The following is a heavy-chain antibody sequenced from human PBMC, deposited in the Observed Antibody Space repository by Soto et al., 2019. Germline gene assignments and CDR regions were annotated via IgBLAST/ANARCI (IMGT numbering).Heavy chain of an antibody. CDR1: GFTFFAYW. Sequence: EVQLVESGGGLVQPGGSLRLSWAASGFTFFAYWIHWVRQVPGKGLVWVSRINSDGSHTSYAYSVWGRFTISRDNSKNTVYVQMNSQTRKETTVSYNAKEGDYGDYAGENWFDSWGQGSLVTVSS. CDR2: INSDGSHT. V-gene: IGHV3-74*01. J-gene: IGHJ5*01. D-gene: IGHD4-17*01. CDR3: AKEGDYGDYAGENWFDS.